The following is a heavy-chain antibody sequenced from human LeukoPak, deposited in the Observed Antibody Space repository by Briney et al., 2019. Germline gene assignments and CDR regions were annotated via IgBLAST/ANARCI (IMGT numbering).Heavy chain of an antibody. V-gene: IGHV4-34*01. D-gene: IGHD1-26*01. Sequence: TSETLSLTCAVYGGSFSGYYWSWIRQPPGKGLEWIGEINHSGSTNYNPSLKSRVTISVDTSKNQFSLKLSSVTAADTAVYYCARGSIVGAVFDYWGQGTLVTVSS. CDR1: GGSFSGYY. CDR2: INHSGST. J-gene: IGHJ4*02. CDR3: ARGSIVGAVFDY.